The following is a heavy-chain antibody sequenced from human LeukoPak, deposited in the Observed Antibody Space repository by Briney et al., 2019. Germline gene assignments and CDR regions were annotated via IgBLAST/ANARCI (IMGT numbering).Heavy chain of an antibody. CDR2: INHSGST. Sequence: ASETLSLTCAVYGGSFSGYYWSWIRQPPGKGLEWIGEINHSGSTNYNPSLKSRVTISVDTSKNQFSLKLSSVTAADTAVYYCAILEGYCSGGSCDDYWGQGTLVTVSS. D-gene: IGHD2-15*01. CDR1: GGSFSGYY. CDR3: AILEGYCSGGSCDDY. J-gene: IGHJ4*02. V-gene: IGHV4-34*01.